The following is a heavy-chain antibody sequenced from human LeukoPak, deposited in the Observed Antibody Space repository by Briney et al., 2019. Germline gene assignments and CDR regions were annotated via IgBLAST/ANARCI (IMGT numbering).Heavy chain of an antibody. J-gene: IGHJ4*02. CDR3: ARLFDV. Sequence: SETPSLTCTVSGNSIRTSSYQWGWIRQPPGKGLEWIGSYQTGSTYYNPPLNSRVTISVDTSNNQFSLNLISVTAADTAVYYCARLFDVWGQGTLVTVSS. CDR1: GNSIRTSSYQ. V-gene: IGHV4-39*01. CDR2: YQTGST.